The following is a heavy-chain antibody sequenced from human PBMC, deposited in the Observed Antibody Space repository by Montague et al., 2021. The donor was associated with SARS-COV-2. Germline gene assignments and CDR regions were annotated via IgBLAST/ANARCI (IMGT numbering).Heavy chain of an antibody. CDR1: GGSISSYY. CDR3: AVGEGWFGEFLHHDAFDI. J-gene: IGHJ3*02. V-gene: IGHV4-59*01. D-gene: IGHD3-10*01. Sequence: SETLSLTCTVSGGSISSYYWSWIRQPPGKGLEWIGYIYYSGSTNYNPSLKSRVTISVDTSKNQFSLKLSSVTAADTAVYYCAVGEGWFGEFLHHDAFDIWGQGTMVTVSS. CDR2: IYYSGST.